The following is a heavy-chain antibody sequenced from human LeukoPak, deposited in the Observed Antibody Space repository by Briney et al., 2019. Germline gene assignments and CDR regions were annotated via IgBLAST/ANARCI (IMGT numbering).Heavy chain of an antibody. D-gene: IGHD3-22*01. V-gene: IGHV3-23*01. CDR1: GFRFSSYD. CDR2: VRGGGDST. Sequence: HPGGSLRLSCAATGFRFSSYDMHWVRQAPGKGLEWVSAVRGGGDSTYYADSVKGRFTISRDNSKNTLYLQMNSLRAEDTAVYYCAKGHGDSSGYYYFDYWGQGTLVTVSS. J-gene: IGHJ4*02. CDR3: AKGHGDSSGYYYFDY.